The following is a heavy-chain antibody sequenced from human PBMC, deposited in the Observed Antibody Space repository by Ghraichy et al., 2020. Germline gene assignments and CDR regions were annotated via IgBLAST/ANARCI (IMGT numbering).Heavy chain of an antibody. D-gene: IGHD2-2*01. V-gene: IGHV3-30*18. J-gene: IGHJ3*01. CDR1: GFTFSNYA. CDR2: MSYDGTNE. Sequence: GGSLRLSCAASGFTFSNYAMHWVRRAPGKGLEWVALMSYDGTNEYYAASVKGRFTISRDNSKNTLFLQMNSLRPEDTAVYYCAKDPARGNTYAFVLWGQGTMVTVSS. CDR3: AKDPARGNTYAFVL.